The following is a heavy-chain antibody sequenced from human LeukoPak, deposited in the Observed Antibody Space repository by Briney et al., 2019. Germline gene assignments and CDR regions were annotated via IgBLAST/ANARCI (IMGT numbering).Heavy chain of an antibody. Sequence: SETLSLTCAVYGGSFSGCYWSWIRQPAGKGLEWIGRIYTSGSTNYNSSLRSRVTMSVDPSKNQFSLKLSSVTAADTAVYYCARETAAGYWYFDLWGRGTLVTVSS. CDR2: IYTSGST. V-gene: IGHV4-59*10. D-gene: IGHD6-25*01. J-gene: IGHJ2*01. CDR1: GGSFSGCY. CDR3: ARETAAGYWYFDL.